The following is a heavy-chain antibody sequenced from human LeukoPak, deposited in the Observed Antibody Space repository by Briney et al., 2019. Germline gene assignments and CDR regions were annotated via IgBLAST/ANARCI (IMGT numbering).Heavy chain of an antibody. D-gene: IGHD2-15*01. J-gene: IGHJ4*02. Sequence: AASVKVSCKVSGYTLTELSMHWVRQAPGKGLEWMGGFDPEVGETIYAQKFQGRVTMTEDTSTDTAYMELSSLRSEDTAVYYCATDIALGEIRDSYCSWGQGTLVTVSS. CDR3: ATDIALGEIRDSYCS. CDR2: FDPEVGET. V-gene: IGHV1-24*01. CDR1: GYTLTELS.